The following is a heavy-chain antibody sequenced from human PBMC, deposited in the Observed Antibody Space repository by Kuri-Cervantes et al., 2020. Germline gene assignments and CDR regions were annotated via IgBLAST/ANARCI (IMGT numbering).Heavy chain of an antibody. V-gene: IGHV1-18*01. Sequence: ASVKVSCKASGYTFTSYGISWVRQAPGQGLEWMGWISAYNGNTNYAQKLQGRVTMTTDTSTSTAYMELRSLRSDDTAVYYCARGYSSGGSCSIFDYWGQGTLVTVSS. CDR1: GYTFTSYG. CDR2: ISAYNGNT. J-gene: IGHJ4*02. D-gene: IGHD2-15*01. CDR3: ARGYSSGGSCSIFDY.